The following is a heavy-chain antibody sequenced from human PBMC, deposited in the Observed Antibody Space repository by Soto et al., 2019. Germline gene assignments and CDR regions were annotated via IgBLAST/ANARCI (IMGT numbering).Heavy chain of an antibody. J-gene: IGHJ6*02. CDR3: ARAGSSSSRVPSGRYYYYYGMDV. Sequence: QVQLQESGPGLVKPSQTLSLTCTVSGGSISSGGYYWSWIRQHPGKGLEWIGYIYYRGSTYYNPSLKSRVTISVDTSKNQFSLKLSSVTAADTAVYYCARAGSSSSRVPSGRYYYYYGMDVWGQGTTVTVSS. V-gene: IGHV4-31*03. D-gene: IGHD3-10*01. CDR1: GGSISSGGYY. CDR2: IYYRGST.